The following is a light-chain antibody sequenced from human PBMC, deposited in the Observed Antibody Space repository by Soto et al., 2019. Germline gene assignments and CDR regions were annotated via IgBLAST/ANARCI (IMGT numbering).Light chain of an antibody. Sequence: DIQMTQSPSTLSASVGDRVTITCRASQSISSWLAWYQQKPGKAPKLLIYDASSLESGVPSRFSVSGSGTEFTLTISRLQPDDFATYYCQQYNSYSLTFGQGTKVEIK. CDR1: QSISSW. CDR2: DAS. V-gene: IGKV1-5*01. CDR3: QQYNSYSLT. J-gene: IGKJ1*01.